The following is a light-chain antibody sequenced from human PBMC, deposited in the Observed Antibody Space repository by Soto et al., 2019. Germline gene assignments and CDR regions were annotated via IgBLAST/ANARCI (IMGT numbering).Light chain of an antibody. CDR2: VGTGGIVG. Sequence: QSVLTQPPSASASLGASVTLTCTLSSGYSNYKVDWYQQRPGKGPRFVMRVGTGGIVGSKGDGIPDRFSVVGSGLNRYLTIQNIQEEDESDYHCGADHGSGSHFVVFGGGTKVTVL. V-gene: IGLV9-49*01. CDR3: GADHGSGSHFVV. CDR1: SGYSNYK. J-gene: IGLJ2*01.